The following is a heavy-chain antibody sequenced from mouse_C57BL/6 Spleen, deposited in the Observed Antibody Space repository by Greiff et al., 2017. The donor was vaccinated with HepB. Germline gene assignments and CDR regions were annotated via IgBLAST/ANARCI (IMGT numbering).Heavy chain of an antibody. D-gene: IGHD2-3*01. V-gene: IGHV2-2*01. CDR2: IWSGGST. J-gene: IGHJ3*01. CDR3: ASPDGYYDAWFAY. Sequence: QVQLQQSGPGLVQPSQRLSITCTVSGFSLTSYGVHWVRQSPGKGLEWLGVIWSGGSTDYNAAFISRLSISKDNSKSQVFFKMNSLQADDTAIYYCASPDGYYDAWFAYWGQGTLVTVSA. CDR1: GFSLTSYG.